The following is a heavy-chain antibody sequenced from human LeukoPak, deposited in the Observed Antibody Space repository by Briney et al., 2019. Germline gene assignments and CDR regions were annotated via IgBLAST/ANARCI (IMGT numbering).Heavy chain of an antibody. Sequence: GGSLRLSCAASGFTLITNDMTWVRQAPGTGLEWVSVLYSDGNTKYADSVQGRSTISRDNSKNTLYLEMNSLSPDDTAVYYCARGVEPLAANTLAYWGQGTLVTVSS. CDR2: LYSDGNT. CDR3: ARGVEPLAANTLAY. J-gene: IGHJ4*02. V-gene: IGHV3-53*01. D-gene: IGHD1-14*01. CDR1: GFTLITND.